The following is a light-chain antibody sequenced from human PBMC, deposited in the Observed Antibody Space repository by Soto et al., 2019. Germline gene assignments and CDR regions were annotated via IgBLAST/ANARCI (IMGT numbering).Light chain of an antibody. CDR2: GVS. V-gene: IGKV1-5*01. J-gene: IGKJ1*01. CDR1: RRVGTW. CDR3: QYYNTFSGT. Sequence: DIQMTQSPSTLSASVGDRVTITCRASRRVGTWLAWYQQRPGRAPKLLVYGVSSLETGVLARFSGSGSETEFTLTISCLQPDDFATYYCQYYNTFSGTFGQGTKVDVK.